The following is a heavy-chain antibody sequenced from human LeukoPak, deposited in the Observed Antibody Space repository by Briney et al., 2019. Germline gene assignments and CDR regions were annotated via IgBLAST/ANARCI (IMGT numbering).Heavy chain of an antibody. V-gene: IGHV4-39*07. CDR1: GGSISSSNYY. Sequence: SETLSLTCTVSGGSISSSNYYWGWIRQPPGKGLEWIGSIYYSGSTNYNPSLKSRVTISVDTSKNQFSLKLSSVTAADTAVYYCARDASGYYHNWGQGTLVTVSS. J-gene: IGHJ4*02. CDR3: ARDASGYYHN. CDR2: IYYSGST. D-gene: IGHD3-22*01.